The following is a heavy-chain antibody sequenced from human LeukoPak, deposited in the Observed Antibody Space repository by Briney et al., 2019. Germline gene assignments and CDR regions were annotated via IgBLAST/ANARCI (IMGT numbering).Heavy chain of an antibody. J-gene: IGHJ4*02. CDR3: ATGYCSSTNCRIDY. V-gene: IGHV1-69*04. Sequence: SVKVSCKASGGTFSSYAISWVRQAPGQRLEWMGRIIPILGIANYAQKFQGRVTITADKSTSTAYMELRSLRSDDTAVYYCATGYCSSTNCRIDYWGQGTLVSVSS. CDR1: GGTFSSYA. D-gene: IGHD2-2*03. CDR2: IIPILGIA.